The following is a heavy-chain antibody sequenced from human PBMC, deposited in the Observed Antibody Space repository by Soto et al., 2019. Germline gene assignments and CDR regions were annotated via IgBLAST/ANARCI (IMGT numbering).Heavy chain of an antibody. J-gene: IGHJ4*02. CDR3: ARDRGYYDSSGVDY. D-gene: IGHD3-22*01. Sequence: SETLSLTCTVSGGSISSGDYYWSWIRQPPGKGLEWIGYIYYSGSTYYNPSLKSRVTISVDTSKNQFSLKLSSVTAADTAVYYCARDRGYYDSSGVDYWGQGTLVTVSS. V-gene: IGHV4-30-4*01. CDR1: GGSISSGDYY. CDR2: IYYSGST.